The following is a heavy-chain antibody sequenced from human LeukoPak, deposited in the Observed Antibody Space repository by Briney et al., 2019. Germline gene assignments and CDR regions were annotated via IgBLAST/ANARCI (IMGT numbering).Heavy chain of an antibody. J-gene: IGHJ4*02. CDR3: ARVGYDILTGYYKSYFDY. CDR2: INHSGST. CDR1: GGSFSGYY. D-gene: IGHD3-9*01. V-gene: IGHV4-34*01. Sequence: PSETLSLTCAVYGGSFSGYYWSWIRQPPGKGLEWIGEINHSGSTNYNPSLKSRVTMSVDTSKNQFSLKLSSVTAADTAVYYCARVGYDILTGYYKSYFDYWGQGTLVTVSS.